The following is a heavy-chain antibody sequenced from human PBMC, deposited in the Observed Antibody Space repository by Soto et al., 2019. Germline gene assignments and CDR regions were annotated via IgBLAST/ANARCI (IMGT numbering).Heavy chain of an antibody. J-gene: IGHJ6*03. CDR3: AKDEEGPHYYYYYMDV. Sequence: GGSLRLSCAASGFTFSSYAMSWVRQAPGKGLEWVSAISGSGGSTYYADSVKGRFTISRDNSKNTLYLQMNSLRAEDTAVYYCAKDEEGPHYYYYYMDVWGKGTTVTVSS. CDR1: GFTFSSYA. V-gene: IGHV3-23*01. CDR2: ISGSGGST.